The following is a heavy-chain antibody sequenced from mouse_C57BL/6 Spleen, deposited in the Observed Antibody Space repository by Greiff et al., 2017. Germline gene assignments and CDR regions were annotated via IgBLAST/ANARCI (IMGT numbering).Heavy chain of an antibody. CDR3: ARKWVFDD. J-gene: IGHJ2*01. V-gene: IGHV5-17*01. D-gene: IGHD1-3*01. CDR2: ISSGSSTI. Sequence: DVMLVESGGGLVKPGGSLKLSCAASGFTFSDYGMHWVRQAPEKGLAWVAYISSGSSTIYYADPVQGRFTISRDNAKSTPFLQMTSLRSEDTAIYDCARKWVFDDWGQGTTLTVSS. CDR1: GFTFSDYG.